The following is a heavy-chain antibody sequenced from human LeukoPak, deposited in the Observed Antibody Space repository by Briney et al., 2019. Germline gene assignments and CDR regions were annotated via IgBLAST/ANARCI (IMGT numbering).Heavy chain of an antibody. V-gene: IGHV3-66*01. CDR2: ISGGGGT. D-gene: IGHD2-21*01. CDR3: ARVVDSTRAFHV. Sequence: GGSLRLSCAASGFTVSNNFMSWVRHAPGQGLEWVSLISGGGGTYYAASVKGRFTISRGNSENSLYLQMNSLRPEDTAAYYCARVVDSTRAFHVWGQGTLVSVSS. CDR1: GFTVSNNF. J-gene: IGHJ3*01.